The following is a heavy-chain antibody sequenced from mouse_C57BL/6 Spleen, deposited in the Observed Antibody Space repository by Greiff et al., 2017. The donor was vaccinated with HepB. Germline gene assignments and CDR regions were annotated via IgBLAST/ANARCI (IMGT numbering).Heavy chain of an antibody. CDR1: GYTFTDYY. CDR3: ARGLLRNWYFDV. V-gene: IGHV1-26*01. CDR2: INPNNGGT. D-gene: IGHD1-1*01. Sequence: EVQLQQSGPELVKPGASVKISCKASGYTFTDYYMNWVKQSHGKSLEWIGDINPNNGGTSYNQKFKGKATLNVDKSSSTAYMALRSLTSEDSAVYYCARGLLRNWYFDVWGTGTTVTVSS. J-gene: IGHJ1*03.